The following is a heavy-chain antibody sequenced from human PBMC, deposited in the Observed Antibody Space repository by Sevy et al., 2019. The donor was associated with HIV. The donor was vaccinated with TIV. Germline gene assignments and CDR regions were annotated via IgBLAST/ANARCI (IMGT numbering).Heavy chain of an antibody. CDR2: IYYSGST. Sequence: SETLSLTCTVSGGSIRSYYWSWIRQPPGKGLEWIGYIYYSGSTNYNPPLKSRVTISADTSKKQFSLKLSSVPAADTAVFYCAGGGGPRSPPTSWGQGTLVTVSS. D-gene: IGHD3-10*01. CDR3: AGGGGPRSPPTS. J-gene: IGHJ4*02. V-gene: IGHV4-59*13. CDR1: GGSIRSYY.